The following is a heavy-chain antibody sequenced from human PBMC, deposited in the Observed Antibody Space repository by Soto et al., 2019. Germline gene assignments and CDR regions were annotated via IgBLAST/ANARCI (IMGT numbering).Heavy chain of an antibody. V-gene: IGHV1-8*01. D-gene: IGHD3-10*01. CDR1: GYTFTTYE. CDR2: MSPSSGNT. CDR3: ARVGGQLFGDHGMDV. J-gene: IGHJ6*02. Sequence: QVQLVQSGAEVKKPGASVKVSCKASGYTFTTYEINWVRQVPGQGLECMVWMSPSSGNTGYVDQFRGRVTMTSNTSMTTAYMELSSLRSEDTAVYYCARVGGQLFGDHGMDVWGQGTTVTVSS.